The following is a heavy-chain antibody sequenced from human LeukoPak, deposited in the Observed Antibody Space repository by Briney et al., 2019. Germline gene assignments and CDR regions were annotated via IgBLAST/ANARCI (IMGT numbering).Heavy chain of an antibody. J-gene: IGHJ4*02. CDR1: GFTFSSYA. D-gene: IGHD1-26*01. CDR2: ISYDGSNK. Sequence: QPGGSLRLSCAASGFTFSSYAMHWVRQAPGKGLEWVAVISYDGSNKYYADSVKGRFTISRDNAKNSLYLQMNGLGAEDTAVYYCARDKIVGATHFDYWGQGTLVTVSS. CDR3: ARDKIVGATHFDY. V-gene: IGHV3-30*04.